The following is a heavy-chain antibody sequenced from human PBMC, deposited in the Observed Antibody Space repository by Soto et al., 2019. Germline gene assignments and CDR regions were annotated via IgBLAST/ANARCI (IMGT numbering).Heavy chain of an antibody. CDR1: GFTLSSYS. D-gene: IGHD3-10*01. CDR2: TSKYGGRD. J-gene: IGHJ6*02. CDR3: ARDVGLGDLSPRTSYYSVMDF. V-gene: IGHV3-30*04. Sequence: QVQLVESGGGVVQPGKSLRLSCASSGFTLSSYSLHWVRQPPGKGLEWVAVTSKYGGRDYHADSVRGRFTISRDHSKSTLYLEMNSLRTEDTALYFCARDVGLGDLSPRTSYYSVMDFWGRGTTVTVSS.